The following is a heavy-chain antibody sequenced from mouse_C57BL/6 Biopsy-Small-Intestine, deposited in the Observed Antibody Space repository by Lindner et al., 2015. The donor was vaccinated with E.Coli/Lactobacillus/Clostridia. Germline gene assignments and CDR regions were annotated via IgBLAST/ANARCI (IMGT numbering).Heavy chain of an antibody. J-gene: IGHJ1*03. V-gene: IGHV1-82*01. CDR2: MYPGDGDI. CDR3: VRSYYSNWYFDV. D-gene: IGHD2-5*01. CDR1: GYAFSSSW. Sequence: VQLQESGPELVKPGASVKISCKASGYAFSSSWMNWVRQRPGKGLEWIGRMYPGDGDIKYNGKFKGKATLTADQSSSTAYVQLNSLTSEDSAVYFCVRSYYSNWYFDVWGTGTTVTVSS.